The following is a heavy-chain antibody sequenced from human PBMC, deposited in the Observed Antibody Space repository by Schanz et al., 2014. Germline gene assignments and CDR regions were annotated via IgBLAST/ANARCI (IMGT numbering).Heavy chain of an antibody. Sequence: QVQLQQWGAGLLKPSETLSLTCAVYGGSFSSNYWSWIRQPPGKGLEWIGEINQSGTTNYNPSLKSRVTISVDTSKNQISLRLRSVTAADMAVYYCARDRGHGDLPGDIWGQGTMVTVSS. D-gene: IGHD4-17*01. CDR2: INQSGTT. V-gene: IGHV4-34*02. CDR1: GGSFSSNY. CDR3: ARDRGHGDLPGDI. J-gene: IGHJ3*02.